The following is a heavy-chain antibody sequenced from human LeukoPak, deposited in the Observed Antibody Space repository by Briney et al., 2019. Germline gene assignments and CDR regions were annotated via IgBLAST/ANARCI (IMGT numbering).Heavy chain of an antibody. J-gene: IGHJ3*02. CDR2: ISGSGGST. V-gene: IGHV3-23*01. Sequence: GGSLRLSCAASGFTFSSYAMSWVRQAPGKGLEWVSAISGSGGSTYYADSVKGRFTISRGNSKNTLYLQMNSLRAEDTAVYYCAKDRGLWFYRGSHAFDIWGQGTMVTVSS. CDR1: GFTFSSYA. CDR3: AKDRGLWFYRGSHAFDI. D-gene: IGHD3-10*01.